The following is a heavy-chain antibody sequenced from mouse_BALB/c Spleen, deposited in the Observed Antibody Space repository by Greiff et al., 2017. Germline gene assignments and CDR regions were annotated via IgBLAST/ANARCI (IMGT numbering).Heavy chain of an antibody. J-gene: IGHJ2*01. Sequence: QVQLQQSGAELVRPGASVTLSCKASGYTITDYEMHWVKQTPVHGLEWIGAIDPETGGTAYNQKFKGKATLTADKSSSTAYMALRSLTSEDSAVYYCTRGYGYGYWGQGTTLTVSS. CDR2: IDPETGGT. V-gene: IGHV1-15*01. CDR1: GYTITDYE. CDR3: TRGYGYGY. D-gene: IGHD1-2*01.